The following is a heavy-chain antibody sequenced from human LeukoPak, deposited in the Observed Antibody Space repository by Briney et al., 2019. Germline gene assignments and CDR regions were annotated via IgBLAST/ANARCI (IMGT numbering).Heavy chain of an antibody. CDR3: ARGYLREPFDS. CDR2: VYSGGST. J-gene: IGHJ4*02. D-gene: IGHD1-14*01. CDR1: GFTVSTNY. Sequence: GGSLRLSCAAFGFTVSTNYMSWARQAPGKGLEWVSVVYSGGSTHYADSVKGRFTISRDNSKNTLYLQMNRLGGEDTAVYYCARGYLREPFDSWGQGTLVIVSS. V-gene: IGHV3-53*01.